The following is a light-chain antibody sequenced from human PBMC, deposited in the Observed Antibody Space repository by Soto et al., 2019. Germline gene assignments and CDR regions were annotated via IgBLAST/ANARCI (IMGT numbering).Light chain of an antibody. CDR3: QQRSSGVT. CDR1: ESISTY. Sequence: EIVLTQSPATLSLSPGERATLSCRASESISTYLGWYQQKPGQAPRPLIYDASNRATGIPARFNGSGSGTEFTLTISSLEPEDSAVYFCQQRSSGVTFGQGTRLEIE. J-gene: IGKJ5*01. CDR2: DAS. V-gene: IGKV3-11*01.